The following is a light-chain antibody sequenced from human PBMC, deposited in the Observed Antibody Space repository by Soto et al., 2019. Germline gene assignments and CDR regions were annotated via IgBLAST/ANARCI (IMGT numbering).Light chain of an antibody. J-gene: IGLJ1*01. CDR2: SNN. Sequence: QSVLTQPPSASGTPGQRVTISCSGSSSSIGSNTVNWYQQLPGTAPKLLIYSNNQRPSGVPDRFSGSKSGTSASLAISGLHSEDEADYYCAAWDDSLNGRVFGTGTKVTVL. CDR3: AAWDDSLNGRV. V-gene: IGLV1-44*01. CDR1: SSSIGSNT.